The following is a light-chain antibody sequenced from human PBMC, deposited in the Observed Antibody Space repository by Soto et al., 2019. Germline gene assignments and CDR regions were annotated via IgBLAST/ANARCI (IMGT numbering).Light chain of an antibody. V-gene: IGKV3-11*01. J-gene: IGKJ4*01. CDR3: QQRTNWPPT. CDR2: SAS. Sequence: EIVVTQSPATLSLSPGERATLSCRASQSVGNDLVWYHHKPGQAPRLLIYSASNRATGIPARFSGSGSGTDFTITISSLEPEDFAVYYCQQRTNWPPTFGGGTKVEIK. CDR1: QSVGND.